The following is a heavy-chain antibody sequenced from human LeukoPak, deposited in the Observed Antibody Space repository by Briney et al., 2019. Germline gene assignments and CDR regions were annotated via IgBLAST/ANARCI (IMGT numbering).Heavy chain of an antibody. Sequence: PSVKVSCKGSGYTFTGYYMHWVRQAPGQGLEWMGWINLNSGGTNYEQKFQGRVTMTRDTSVSTAYMELSRLRSDDTAVYYCARYSDSDAFDIWGQGTMVTVSS. J-gene: IGHJ3*02. D-gene: IGHD2-21*01. CDR2: INLNSGGT. CDR1: GYTFTGYY. CDR3: ARYSDSDAFDI. V-gene: IGHV1-2*02.